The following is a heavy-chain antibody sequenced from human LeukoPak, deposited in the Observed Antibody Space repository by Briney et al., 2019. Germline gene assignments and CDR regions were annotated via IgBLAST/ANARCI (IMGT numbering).Heavy chain of an antibody. CDR2: VRYDGTNK. CDR1: GFTFSTFG. D-gene: IGHD4-17*01. CDR3: ARTTVTPWYFDL. Sequence: PGGSLRLSCAASGFAASGFTFSTFGMHWVRQAPGEGLEWVAFVRYDGTNKYYADSVKGRFTISRDNAKNSLYLQMNSLRVEDTAVYYCARTTVTPWYFDLWGRGTLVTVSS. V-gene: IGHV3-30*02. J-gene: IGHJ2*01.